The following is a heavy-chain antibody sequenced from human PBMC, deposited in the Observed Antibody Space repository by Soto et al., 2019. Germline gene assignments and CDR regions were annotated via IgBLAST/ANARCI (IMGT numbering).Heavy chain of an antibody. V-gene: IGHV4-4*07. Sequence: PSETLSLTCTVSGGSISSYYWSWIRQPAGKGLEWIGRIYTSGSTNYNPSLKSRVTMSVDTSKNQFSLKLSSVTAADTAVYYCARGTMVPAAPVLYYFDYWGQGTMVTVYS. D-gene: IGHD2-2*01. J-gene: IGHJ4*02. CDR2: IYTSGST. CDR1: GGSISSYY. CDR3: ARGTMVPAAPVLYYFDY.